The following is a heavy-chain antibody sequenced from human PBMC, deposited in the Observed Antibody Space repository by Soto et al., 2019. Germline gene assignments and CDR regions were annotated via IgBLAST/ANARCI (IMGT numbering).Heavy chain of an antibody. CDR1: GFTFRTYG. D-gene: IGHD2-15*01. J-gene: IGHJ6*02. CDR3: AKDIVVVSAASPLDYFFGMDV. V-gene: IGHV3-30*18. Sequence: GSLRLSCAASGFTFRTYGMHWVRQAPGKGLEWVAAISYDGSNQYYADSVKGRFTISRDNSKNTLYLHMNSLRADDTAVYYCAKDIVVVSAASPLDYFFGMDVWGQGTTVTVSS. CDR2: ISYDGSNQ.